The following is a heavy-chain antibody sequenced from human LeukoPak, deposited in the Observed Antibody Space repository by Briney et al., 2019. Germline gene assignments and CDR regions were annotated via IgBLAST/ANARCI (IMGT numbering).Heavy chain of an antibody. CDR2: ISAYNGNT. V-gene: IGHV1-18*01. CDR1: GYTFTSYG. J-gene: IGHJ6*04. D-gene: IGHD4-17*01. CDR3: ARTDYGDSFKMDV. Sequence: GASVKVSCKASGYTFTSYGISWVRQAPGQGLEWMGWISAYNGNTNYAQKFQGRVTMTRDTSISTAYMELSRLRSDDTAVYYCARTDYGDSFKMDVWGKGTTVTVSS.